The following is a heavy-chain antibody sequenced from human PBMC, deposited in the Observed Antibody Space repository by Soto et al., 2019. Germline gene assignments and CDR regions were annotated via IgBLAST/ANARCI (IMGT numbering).Heavy chain of an antibody. CDR1: GGSVSSGSYY. Sequence: NPXATLSLTCTVSGGSVSSGSYYWSWIRQPPGKGLEWIGYIYYSGSTNYNPSLKSRVTISVDTSKNQFSLKLSSVTAADTAVYYCGRDPYSGARYYLDLWGQGTQVTVSS. J-gene: IGHJ4*02. V-gene: IGHV4-61*01. D-gene: IGHD1-26*01. CDR3: GRDPYSGARYYLDL. CDR2: IYYSGST.